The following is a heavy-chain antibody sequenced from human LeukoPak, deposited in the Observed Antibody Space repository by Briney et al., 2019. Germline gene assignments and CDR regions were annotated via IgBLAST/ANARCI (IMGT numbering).Heavy chain of an antibody. CDR3: QRSLSY. D-gene: IGHD1-26*01. J-gene: IGHJ4*02. V-gene: IGHV3-7*01. Sequence: GGSLRLSCAASGFTFSSYSMNWVRQAPGKGLEWVANIKQDGSEKYYVDSVKGRFTISRDNAKNSLYLQMNSLRAEDTAVYYCQRSLSYWGQGTLVTVSS. CDR2: IKQDGSEK. CDR1: GFTFSSYS.